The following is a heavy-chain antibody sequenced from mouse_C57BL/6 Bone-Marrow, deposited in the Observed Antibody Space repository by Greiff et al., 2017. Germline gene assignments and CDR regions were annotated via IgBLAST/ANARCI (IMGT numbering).Heavy chain of an antibody. J-gene: IGHJ1*03. D-gene: IGHD3-3*01. CDR1: GYTFTSYG. CDR2: IYPRSGNT. V-gene: IGHV1-81*01. Sequence: VKLVESGAELARPGASVKLSCKASGYTFTSYGISWVKQRTGQGLEWIGEIYPRSGNTYYNEKFKGKATLTADKSSSTAYMELRSLTSEDSAVYFCASGTWYFDVWGTGTTVTVSS. CDR3: ASGTWYFDV.